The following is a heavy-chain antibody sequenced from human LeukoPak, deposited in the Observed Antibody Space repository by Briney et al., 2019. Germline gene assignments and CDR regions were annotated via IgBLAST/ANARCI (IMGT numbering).Heavy chain of an antibody. Sequence: GGSLRLSCAASGFTFSNYAMSWVRQAPGKGLEWVSFIYSAGSTFYADSVKGRFTISRDNSKNTLYLQMNSLRADDTAVYYCARYGNYGNAFDIWGQGTMVTVSS. CDR2: IYSAGST. V-gene: IGHV3-53*01. D-gene: IGHD1-7*01. J-gene: IGHJ3*02. CDR3: ARYGNYGNAFDI. CDR1: GFTFSNYA.